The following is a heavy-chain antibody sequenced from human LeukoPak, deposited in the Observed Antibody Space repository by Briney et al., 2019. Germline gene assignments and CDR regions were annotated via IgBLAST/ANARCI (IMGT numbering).Heavy chain of an antibody. CDR3: TRHDILTGPDDY. J-gene: IGHJ4*02. CDR2: IRTKDNSYAT. D-gene: IGHD3-9*01. Sequence: GGSLRPSCAASGFTFSGSAMHWVRQASGKGLEWLGRIRTKDNSYATAYAASVTGRFTISRDDSKNTAYLQMNSLKSVDTAVYYCTRHDILTGPDDYWGQGTLVTVSS. CDR1: GFTFSGSA. V-gene: IGHV3-73*01.